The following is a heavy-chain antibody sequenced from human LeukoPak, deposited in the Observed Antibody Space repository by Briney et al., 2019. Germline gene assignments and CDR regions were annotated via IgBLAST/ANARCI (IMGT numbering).Heavy chain of an antibody. CDR1: GGSFSGYY. Sequence: ASETLSLTCAVYGGSFSGYYWSWIRQPPGKGLEWIGEINHSGSTNYNPSLKSRVTISVDTSKNQFSLKLSSVTAADTAVYYCARGRYNWDYRHIYYFDYWGQGTLVTVSS. CDR3: ARGRYNWDYRHIYYFDY. D-gene: IGHD1-7*01. J-gene: IGHJ4*02. CDR2: INHSGST. V-gene: IGHV4-34*01.